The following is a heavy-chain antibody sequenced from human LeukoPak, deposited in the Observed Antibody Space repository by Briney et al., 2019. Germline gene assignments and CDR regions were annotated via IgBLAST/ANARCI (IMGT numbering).Heavy chain of an antibody. CDR2: IYYSGST. CDR3: ARVAAVAHFDY. J-gene: IGHJ4*02. D-gene: IGHD6-19*01. V-gene: IGHV4-61*01. Sequence: SETLSLTCTVSGGSVSSGSYYWSWIRQPPGKGLEWIGYIYYSGSTYYNPSLKSRVTISVDTSKNQFSLKLSSVTAADTAVYYCARVAAVAHFDYWGQGTLVTVSS. CDR1: GGSVSSGSYY.